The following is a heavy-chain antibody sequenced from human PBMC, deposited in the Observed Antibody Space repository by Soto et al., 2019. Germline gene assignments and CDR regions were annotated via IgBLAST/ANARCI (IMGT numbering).Heavy chain of an antibody. CDR1: GGSISSYY. CDR3: ARDAAAYYYDSSGYFDY. V-gene: IGHV4-59*01. Sequence: SETLSLTCTVSGGSISSYYWSWIRQPPGKGLEWIGYIYYSGSTNYNPSLKSRVTISVDTSKNQFSLKLSSVTAADTAMYYCARDAAAYYYDSSGYFDYWGQGTLVTVSS. D-gene: IGHD3-22*01. J-gene: IGHJ4*02. CDR2: IYYSGST.